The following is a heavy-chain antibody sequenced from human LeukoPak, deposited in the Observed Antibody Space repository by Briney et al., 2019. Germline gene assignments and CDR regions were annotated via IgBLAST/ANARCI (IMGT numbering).Heavy chain of an antibody. CDR1: GFTFSNFW. D-gene: IGHD2-21*02. CDR3: ARGDDFSGDY. CDR2: IHPEGNEK. Sequence: PGGSLRLSCAVSGFTFSNFWMSWVRQAPGRGLEWVANIHPEGNEKYHVDSVKGRFTISRDNTKNSLFLQMDDLRVEDAAVYYCARGDDFSGDYWGQGTLVTASS. V-gene: IGHV3-7*04. J-gene: IGHJ4*02.